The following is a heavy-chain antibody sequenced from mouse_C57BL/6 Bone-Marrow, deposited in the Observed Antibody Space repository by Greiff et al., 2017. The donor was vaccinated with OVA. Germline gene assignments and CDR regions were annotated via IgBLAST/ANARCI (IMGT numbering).Heavy chain of an antibody. V-gene: IGHV1-82*01. CDR3: AKKDYGH. J-gene: IGHJ3*01. CDR1: GYAFSSSC. D-gene: IGHD1-1*02. CDR2: ICPGGGDA. Sequence: VQLVESGPELVKPGASVTISCTASGYAFSSSCMNWVKQRPGKGLEWIGRICPGGGDANYTGMFKGMATLTADKSSSTTYMQLSSLTAEDSAVYYCAKKDYGHWGQGTLVTVSA.